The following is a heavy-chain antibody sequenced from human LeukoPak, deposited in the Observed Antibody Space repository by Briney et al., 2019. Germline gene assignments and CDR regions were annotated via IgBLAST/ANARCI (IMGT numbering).Heavy chain of an antibody. CDR2: ISYDGSNK. V-gene: IGHV3-30-3*01. D-gene: IGHD2-21*01. CDR1: GFTFSSYA. J-gene: IGHJ4*02. Sequence: GGSLRLSCAASGFTFSSYAMHWVRQAPGKGLEWVAVISYDGSNKYYADSAKGRFTISRDNSKNTLYLQRNSLRAEDTAVYYCARIALRNIDYWGQGTLVTVSS. CDR3: ARIALRNIDY.